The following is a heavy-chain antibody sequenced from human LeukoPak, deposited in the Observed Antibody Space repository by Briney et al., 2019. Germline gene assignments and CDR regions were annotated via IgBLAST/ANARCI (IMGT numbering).Heavy chain of an antibody. Sequence: ASVKVSCKASGYTFTSYDINWVRQATGQGLEWMGWMNPNSGNTGYAQKFQGRVTMTRNTSISTAYMELSSLRSEDTAVYYCAREEEAAAGTFTVTTWFDPWGQGTLVTVSS. CDR3: AREEEAAAGTFTVTTWFDP. V-gene: IGHV1-8*01. J-gene: IGHJ5*02. D-gene: IGHD6-13*01. CDR2: MNPNSGNT. CDR1: GYTFTSYD.